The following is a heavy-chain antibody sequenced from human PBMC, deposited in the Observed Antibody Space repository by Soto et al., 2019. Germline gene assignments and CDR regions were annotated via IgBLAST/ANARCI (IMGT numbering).Heavy chain of an antibody. CDR2: IYHSGST. CDR3: ARVGSSIAAAGHIDY. J-gene: IGHJ4*02. V-gene: IGHV4-4*02. D-gene: IGHD6-13*01. CDR1: GGSIISSNW. Sequence: SETLSLTCAVSGGSIISSNWWSCVRQPPGKGLEWIGEIYHSGSTNYNPSLKSRVTISVDKSKNQFSLKLSSVTAADTAVYYCARVGSSIAAAGHIDYWGQGTLVTVSS.